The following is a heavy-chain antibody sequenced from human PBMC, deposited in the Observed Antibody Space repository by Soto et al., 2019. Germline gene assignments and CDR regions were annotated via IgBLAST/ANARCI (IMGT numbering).Heavy chain of an antibody. CDR2: ISSNGVGT. CDR1: GFTLSGYA. V-gene: IGHV3-64*01. Sequence: EVQLAESGGGLAQPGGSLRLSCAASGFTLSGYAMDWVRQAPGKGLEYVSGISSNGVGTYYANSVQGRFTISRDNSKSTVYLQMGRLRTEDMAVYYCARRARPDFYYMDVWGKGTTVTVSS. J-gene: IGHJ6*03. CDR3: ARRARPDFYYMDV. D-gene: IGHD6-6*01.